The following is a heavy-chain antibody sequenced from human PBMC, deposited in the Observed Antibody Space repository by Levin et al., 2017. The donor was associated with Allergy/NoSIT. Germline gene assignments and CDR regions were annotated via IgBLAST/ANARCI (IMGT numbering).Heavy chain of an antibody. V-gene: IGHV4-4*07. CDR2: IYSSGGT. CDR1: GGSISNYY. D-gene: IGHD1/OR15-1a*01. J-gene: IGHJ4*02. CDR3: ARGEHDFEY. Sequence: PSETLSLTCTVSGGSISNYYWNWIRQPAGKGLEWIGRIYSSGGTNYNPSLKSRITMSVDMSKNQFSPKLTSVTAADTAVYYCARGEHDFEYWGQGIQVTVFS.